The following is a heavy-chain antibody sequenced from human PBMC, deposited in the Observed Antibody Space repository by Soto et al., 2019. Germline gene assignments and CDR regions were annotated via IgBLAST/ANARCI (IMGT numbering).Heavy chain of an antibody. CDR2: IYHSGST. CDR1: GGSISSGGYS. V-gene: IGHV4-30-2*01. J-gene: IGHJ4*02. CDR3: ARDMDTGPVDY. D-gene: IGHD5-18*01. Sequence: QLQLQESGSGLVKPSQTLSLTCAVSGGSISSGGYSWSWIRQPPGKGLEWIGYIYHSGSTYYNPSLKSRVTTSVDRSKNQFSLKLSSATAADTAVYYCARDMDTGPVDYWGQGTLVTVSS.